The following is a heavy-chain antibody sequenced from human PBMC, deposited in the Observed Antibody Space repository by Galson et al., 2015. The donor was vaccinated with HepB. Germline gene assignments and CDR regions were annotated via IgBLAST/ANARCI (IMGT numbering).Heavy chain of an antibody. CDR2: INPNSGGT. D-gene: IGHD5-12*01. CDR1: GYTFTGYY. CDR3: ARVQESYGYEVFFEF. Sequence: SVKVSCKASGYTFTGYYMHWVRQAPGQGLEWMGRINPNSGGTNYAQKFQGRVTMTRDTSISTAYMELRSLTSDDTAVYYCARVQESYGYEVFFEFWGQGTPVTVSS. J-gene: IGHJ4*02. V-gene: IGHV1-2*06.